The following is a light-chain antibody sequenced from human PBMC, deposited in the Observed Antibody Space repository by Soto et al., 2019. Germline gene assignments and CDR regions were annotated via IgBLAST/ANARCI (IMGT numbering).Light chain of an antibody. Sequence: QSALTQPASVSGSPGQSITISCTGTSSDVGGYNYVSWYQQHPGKAHKLMIYDVSNRPSGVSNRFSGSKSGNTASLTISVLQAEDEADYYCSSYTSSSHYVFGTGTKVTVL. CDR3: SSYTSSSHYV. V-gene: IGLV2-14*01. J-gene: IGLJ1*01. CDR1: SSDVGGYNY. CDR2: DVS.